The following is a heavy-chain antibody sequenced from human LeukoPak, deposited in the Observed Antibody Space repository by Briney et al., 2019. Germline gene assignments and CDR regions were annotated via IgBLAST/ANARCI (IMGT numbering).Heavy chain of an antibody. V-gene: IGHV4-59*01. CDR2: LYYSGST. CDR1: GGSISSYY. D-gene: IGHD3-10*01. Sequence: SETLSLTCSVSGGSISSYYWSWIRQPPGKGLEWIGYLYYSGSTNSNPSLKSRVTMSVDTSKNQFSLKLRSVAAADTAVYYCARGGSGISNAFDIWGQGTMVTVSS. CDR3: ARGGSGISNAFDI. J-gene: IGHJ3*02.